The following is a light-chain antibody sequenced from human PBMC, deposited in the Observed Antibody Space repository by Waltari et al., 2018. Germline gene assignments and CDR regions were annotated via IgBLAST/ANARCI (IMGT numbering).Light chain of an antibody. J-gene: IGLJ1*01. CDR2: TND. CDR1: SSNIGVTV. CDR3: AVWDDNLSGVV. V-gene: IGLV1-44*01. Sequence: QSVLAQPPSVSGPPGQRVTIFCSGGSSNIGVTVVTWYQHLPGTSPRLLIFTNDQRPSGVPDRFSGSKSGTSASLAISGLQSEDEGHYYCAVWDDNLSGVVFGAGTQVTVL.